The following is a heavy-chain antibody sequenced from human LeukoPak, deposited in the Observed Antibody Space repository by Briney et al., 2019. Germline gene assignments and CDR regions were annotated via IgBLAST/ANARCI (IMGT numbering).Heavy chain of an antibody. D-gene: IGHD2-15*01. Sequence: ASVKVSCKASGYTFTSYGITWVRQAPGQGLEWMGWITTYNGNTYYAQTFQSRVTMTADTSTSTAYMEVRSLRSDDTAVYYCARLSPPIASFCSGGTCYSGGFDPWGQGTLVTVSS. CDR3: ARLSPPIASFCSGGTCYSGGFDP. J-gene: IGHJ5*02. CDR1: GYTFTSYG. CDR2: ITTYNGNT. V-gene: IGHV1-18*01.